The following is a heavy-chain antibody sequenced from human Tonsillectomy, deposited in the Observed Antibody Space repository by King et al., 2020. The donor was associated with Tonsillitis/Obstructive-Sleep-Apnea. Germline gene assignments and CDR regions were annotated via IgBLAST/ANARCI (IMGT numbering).Heavy chain of an antibody. CDR1: GGSISSYY. Sequence: QLQESGPGLVKPSETLSLTCTVSGGSISSYYWSWIRQPPGKGLEWIGYIYYSGSTNYIPSLKSRVTISVDTSKNQFSLKLSSVTAADTAVYYCARTSYTSFYYYMDVWGRGTTVTVSS. CDR3: ARTSYTSFYYYMDV. D-gene: IGHD3-16*01. J-gene: IGHJ6*03. V-gene: IGHV4-59*01. CDR2: IYYSGST.